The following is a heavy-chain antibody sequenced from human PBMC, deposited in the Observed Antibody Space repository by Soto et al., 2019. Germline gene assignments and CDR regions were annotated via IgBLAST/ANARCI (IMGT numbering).Heavy chain of an antibody. CDR3: ARSLPDDFWSGYYTGRNYYYYMDV. D-gene: IGHD3-3*01. CDR2: MNPNSGNT. V-gene: IGHV1-8*01. CDR1: GYTFTSYD. J-gene: IGHJ6*03. Sequence: GASVKVSCKASGYTFTSYDIKWVRQATGQGLEWMGWMNPNSGNTGYAQKFQGRGTMTRNTSISTAYMELSSLRSEDTAVYYCARSLPDDFWSGYYTGRNYYYYMDVWGKGTTVTVSS.